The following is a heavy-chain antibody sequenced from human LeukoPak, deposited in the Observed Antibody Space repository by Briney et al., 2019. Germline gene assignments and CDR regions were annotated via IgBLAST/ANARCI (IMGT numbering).Heavy chain of an antibody. CDR3: ATSAGDYRAGHYYMGV. CDR1: GYTFTGYY. D-gene: IGHD4-11*01. J-gene: IGHJ6*03. V-gene: IGHV1-2*02. Sequence: ASVKVSCKASGYTFTGYYFHWVRQAPGQGLEWMGWINPNTAGTNYAQKFLGGVTLTWDTSISTAYMELTRLTSDDTAVYYCATSAGDYRAGHYYMGVWGKGTSVTVSS. CDR2: INPNTAGT.